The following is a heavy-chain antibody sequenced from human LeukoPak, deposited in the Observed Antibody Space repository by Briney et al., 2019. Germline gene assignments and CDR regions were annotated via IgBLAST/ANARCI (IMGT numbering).Heavy chain of an antibody. V-gene: IGHV3-9*01. J-gene: IGHJ4*02. CDR1: GFTFDDYA. Sequence: GGSLRLSCAASGFTFDDYAMHWVRQAPGNGLEWVSGISWNSGSITYADSVKGRFTISRDNAKNSLYLQMNSLRAEDTALYYCAKDSLSSGDLDYWGQGTLVTVSS. CDR3: AKDSLSSGDLDY. D-gene: IGHD1-1*01. CDR2: ISWNSGSI.